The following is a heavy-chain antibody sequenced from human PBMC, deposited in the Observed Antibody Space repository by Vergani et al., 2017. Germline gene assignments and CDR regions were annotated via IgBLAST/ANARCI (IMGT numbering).Heavy chain of an antibody. D-gene: IGHD3-3*01. CDR2: ISSSSSYI. CDR1: GFTFSSYS. Sequence: EVQLVESGGGLVKPGGSLRLSCAASGFTFSSYSMNWVRQAPGKGLEWVSSISSSSSYIYYADSVKGRFTISRDNAKNSLYLQMNSLRAEDTAVYYCARDNDFWGGYNFYYYYYYYMDVWGKGTTVTVSS. J-gene: IGHJ6*03. CDR3: ARDNDFWGGYNFYYYYYYYMDV. V-gene: IGHV3-21*01.